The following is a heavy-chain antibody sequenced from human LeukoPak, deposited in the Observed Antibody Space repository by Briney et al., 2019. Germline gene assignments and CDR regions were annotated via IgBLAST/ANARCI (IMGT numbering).Heavy chain of an antibody. CDR1: GYTFTGYY. V-gene: IGHV1-2*02. CDR3: AKVIAGTVAFDI. D-gene: IGHD6-13*01. J-gene: IGHJ3*02. Sequence: ASVTVSCKASGYTFTGYYIHWVRQAPGQGLEWMGWINPNGGGTNYIQKFQGRVTMSRDTSISTAYMELSRLRSGDTAIYYCAKVIAGTVAFDIWGQGTMVTVSS. CDR2: INPNGGGT.